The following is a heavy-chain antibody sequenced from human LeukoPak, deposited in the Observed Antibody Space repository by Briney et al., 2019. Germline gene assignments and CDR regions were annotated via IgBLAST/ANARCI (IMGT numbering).Heavy chain of an antibody. CDR1: GFPFSSYW. Sequence: GGSLRLSCVASGFPFSSYWMNWVRKAPGKGLAWVANIKQDGSKKSYVDSVKGRFTISRDNAKNSLYLQMNSLRAEDTAIYYCTRVGYIDEGIDYWGQGTLVTVSS. CDR2: IKQDGSKK. CDR3: TRVGYIDEGIDY. D-gene: IGHD5-24*01. V-gene: IGHV3-7*04. J-gene: IGHJ4*02.